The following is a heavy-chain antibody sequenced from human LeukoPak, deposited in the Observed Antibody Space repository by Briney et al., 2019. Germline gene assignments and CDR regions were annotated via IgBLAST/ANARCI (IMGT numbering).Heavy chain of an antibody. D-gene: IGHD6-13*01. CDR1: GFTFSTSW. J-gene: IGHJ4*02. V-gene: IGHV3-74*01. CDR2: ISSDGSAT. CDR3: ARVRSSSWYDY. Sequence: GGSLRLSCATSGFTFSTSWMHWVRQAPGKGLVWVSLISSDGSATTYADSVKGRFTISRDNVKNTLYLRMNSLRVEDTALYYCARVRSSSWYDYWGQGALVTVSS.